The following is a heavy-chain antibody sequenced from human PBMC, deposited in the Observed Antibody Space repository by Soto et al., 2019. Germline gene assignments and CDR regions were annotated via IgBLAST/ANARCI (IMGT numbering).Heavy chain of an antibody. CDR1: GFTFSSYA. Sequence: QVQLVESGGGVVQPGRSLRLSCAASGFTFSSYAMHWVRQAPGKGLEWVAVISYDGSNKYYADSVKGRFTISRDNSKNTLYLQMNSLRAEDTAVYYCARASYVSMITFGGVLDYWGQGTLVTVSS. V-gene: IGHV3-30-3*01. D-gene: IGHD3-16*01. CDR3: ARASYVSMITFGGVLDY. J-gene: IGHJ4*02. CDR2: ISYDGSNK.